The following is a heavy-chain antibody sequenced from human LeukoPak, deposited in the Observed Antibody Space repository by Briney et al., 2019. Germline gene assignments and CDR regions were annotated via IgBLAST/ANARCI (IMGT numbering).Heavy chain of an antibody. V-gene: IGHV3-74*01. CDR2: INTDGTST. D-gene: IGHD6-19*01. J-gene: IGHJ5*02. CDR3: ARGIGGWYNWFDP. Sequence: PGVSLRLSCAVSGFTFSTSWMHWVRRAPGKGLVWVSRINTDGTSTIYADSVKGRFTISRDDAKNTLYLQMNSLRAEDTAVYYCARGIGGWYNWFDPWGQGTLVTVFS. CDR1: GFTFSTSW.